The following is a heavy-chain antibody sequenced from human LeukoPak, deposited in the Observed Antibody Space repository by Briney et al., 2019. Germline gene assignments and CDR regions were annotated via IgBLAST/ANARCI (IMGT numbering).Heavy chain of an antibody. D-gene: IGHD3-22*01. Sequence: SETLSLTCTVSGGSISSYYWSWIRQPPGKGLEWIGYIYYSGSTNYNPSLKSRVTISVDTSKNQFSLKLSSVTAADTAVYYCASGYYDSSGYYYFDYWGQGTLATVSS. CDR1: GGSISSYY. J-gene: IGHJ4*02. CDR2: IYYSGST. CDR3: ASGYYDSSGYYYFDY. V-gene: IGHV4-59*08.